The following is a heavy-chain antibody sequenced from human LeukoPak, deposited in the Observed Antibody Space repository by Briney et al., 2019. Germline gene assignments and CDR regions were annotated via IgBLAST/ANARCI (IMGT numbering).Heavy chain of an antibody. V-gene: IGHV4-34*01. J-gene: IGHJ4*02. CDR3: ARPPYCTNGVCYDY. Sequence: SETLSLTCAVYGGSFSGYYWSWIRLPPGKGLEWIGEINHSGSTNYNPSLKSRVTISVDTSKNQFSLKLSSVTAADTAVYYCARPPYCTNGVCYDYWGQGTLVTVSS. CDR1: GGSFSGYY. D-gene: IGHD2-8*01. CDR2: INHSGST.